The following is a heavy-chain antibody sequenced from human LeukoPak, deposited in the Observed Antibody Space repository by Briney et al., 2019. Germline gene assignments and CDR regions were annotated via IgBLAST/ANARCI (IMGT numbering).Heavy chain of an antibody. CDR2: ISYDGSNK. CDR3: ARQLRISNRPFDY. V-gene: IGHV3-30-3*01. J-gene: IGHJ4*02. D-gene: IGHD1-1*01. Sequence: GGSLRLSCAASGFTFSSYAMHWVRQAPGKGLEWVAVISYDGSNKYYADSVKGRFTISRDNSKNTLYLQMNSLRAEDTAVYYCARQLRISNRPFDYWGQGTLVTVSS. CDR1: GFTFSSYA.